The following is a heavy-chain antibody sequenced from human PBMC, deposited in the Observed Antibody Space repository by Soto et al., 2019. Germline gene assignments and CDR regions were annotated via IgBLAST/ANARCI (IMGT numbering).Heavy chain of an antibody. CDR2: VYYGGST. V-gene: IGHV4-39*01. CDR3: AGGDYYHSSGYYFYYYTMDV. J-gene: IGHJ6*02. Sequence: SETQSLTCPVSGGTIRSSSYYWGWIRQPPGKGLEWIGNVYYGGSTYYNPSLKSRVTISVETSKSQFSLKLSSVTAADTAVYYCAGGDYYHSSGYYFYYYTMDVWGQGTTVTVSS. D-gene: IGHD3-22*01. CDR1: GGTIRSSSYY.